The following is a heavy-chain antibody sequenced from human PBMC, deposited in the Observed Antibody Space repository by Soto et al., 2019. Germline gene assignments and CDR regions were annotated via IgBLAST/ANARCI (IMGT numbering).Heavy chain of an antibody. CDR1: GFTFSSYW. D-gene: IGHD2-2*03. Sequence: EVQLVESGGGLVQPGGSLRLSCAASGFTFSSYWMHWVRQAPGKGLVWVSHIHKDGSTTSYADSVKGRFTISRDNAKNTVYLQINSLSAEDTAVYYCARGGVGSFDYWGQGTQVTVSS. CDR3: ARGGVGSFDY. V-gene: IGHV3-74*01. CDR2: IHKDGSTT. J-gene: IGHJ4*02.